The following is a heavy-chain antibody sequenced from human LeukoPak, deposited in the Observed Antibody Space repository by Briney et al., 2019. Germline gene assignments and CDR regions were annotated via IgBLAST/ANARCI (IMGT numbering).Heavy chain of an antibody. J-gene: IGHJ6*03. D-gene: IGHD4-17*01. CDR3: ARRRGGDYGMYYYYYMDV. CDR2: FYYSGST. V-gene: IGHV4-59*01. Sequence: PSETLSLTCTVSGGSISSYYWSWIRQPPGKGLEWIGYFYYSGSTNYNPSLKSRVTISVDTSKNQFSLKLSSVTAADTAVYYCARRRGGDYGMYYYYYMDVWGKGTTVTVSS. CDR1: GGSISSYY.